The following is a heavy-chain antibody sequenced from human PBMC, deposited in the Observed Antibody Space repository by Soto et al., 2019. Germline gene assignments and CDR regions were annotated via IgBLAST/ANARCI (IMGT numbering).Heavy chain of an antibody. CDR3: ARSYGSGNDY. CDR1: GGSFSGYY. Sequence: QVQLQQWGAGLLKPSETLSLTCAVYGGSFSGYYWSWIRQPAGKGLEWIGEINHSGSTNYNPSLKSRVIISVDTSKNQFSLKLSSVTAADTAVYYCARSYGSGNDYWGQGTLVTVSS. CDR2: INHSGST. D-gene: IGHD3-10*01. V-gene: IGHV4-34*01. J-gene: IGHJ4*02.